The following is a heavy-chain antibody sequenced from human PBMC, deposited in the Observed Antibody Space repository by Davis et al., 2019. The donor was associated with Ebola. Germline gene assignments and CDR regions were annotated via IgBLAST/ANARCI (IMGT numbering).Heavy chain of an antibody. J-gene: IGHJ4*02. V-gene: IGHV1-18*01. CDR1: GYTFTSFG. CDR2: ISAYNGNT. Sequence: ASVKVSCKASGYTFTSFGISWVRQAPGQGLEWMGWISAYNGNTNYAQKLQGRVTMTTDTSTSTAYMELRSLRSDDTAVYYCAREYGIVGASTFDYWGQGTLVTVSS. CDR3: AREYGIVGASTFDY. D-gene: IGHD1-26*01.